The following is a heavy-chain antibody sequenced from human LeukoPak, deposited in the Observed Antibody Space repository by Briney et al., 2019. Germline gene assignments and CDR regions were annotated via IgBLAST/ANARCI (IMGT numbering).Heavy chain of an antibody. V-gene: IGHV1-69*13. Sequence: SVKVSCKASGGTFSSYAISWVRQAPGQGLEWMGGIIPIFGTANYAQKFQGRVTITADESTSTAYMELSSLRSEDTAVYYCARDRVQLWLSGNFDYWGQGTLVTVSP. CDR3: ARDRVQLWLSGNFDY. CDR2: IIPIFGTA. CDR1: GGTFSSYA. J-gene: IGHJ4*02. D-gene: IGHD5-18*01.